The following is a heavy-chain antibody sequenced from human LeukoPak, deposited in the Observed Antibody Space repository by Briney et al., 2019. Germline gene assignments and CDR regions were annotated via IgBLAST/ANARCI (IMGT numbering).Heavy chain of an antibody. CDR1: GFTFRNHG. V-gene: IGHV3-23*01. Sequence: PGGSLRLSCAASGFTFRNHGMNWVRQAPGKGLEWVSGISPSGDIKYHADSVKGRFTISRDNSKNTLYLQMNSLRAEDTAVYYCARGSSWYLSHFDYWGQGTLVTVSS. CDR2: ISPSGDIK. D-gene: IGHD6-13*01. CDR3: ARGSSWYLSHFDY. J-gene: IGHJ4*02.